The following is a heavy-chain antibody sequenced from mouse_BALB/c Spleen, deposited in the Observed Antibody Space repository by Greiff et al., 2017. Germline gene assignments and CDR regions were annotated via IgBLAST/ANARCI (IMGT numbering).Heavy chain of an antibody. D-gene: IGHD1-1*01. CDR3: AREDYGSSVFAY. CDR2: ISDGGSYT. J-gene: IGHJ3*01. Sequence: VQLKESGGGLVKPGGSLKLSCAASGFTFSDYYMYWVRQTPEKRLEWVATISDGGSYTYYPDSVKGRFTISRDNAKNNLYLQMSSLKSEDTAMYYCAREDYGSSVFAYWGQGTLVTVSA. CDR1: GFTFSDYY. V-gene: IGHV5-4*02.